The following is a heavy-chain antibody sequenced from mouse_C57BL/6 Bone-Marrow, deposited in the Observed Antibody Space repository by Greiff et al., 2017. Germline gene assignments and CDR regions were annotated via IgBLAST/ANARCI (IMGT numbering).Heavy chain of an antibody. CDR2: IDPSDSYT. V-gene: IGHV1-69*01. J-gene: IGHJ4*01. D-gene: IGHD2-4*01. Sequence: VQLQQPGAEPVMPGASVKLSCKASGYTFTSYWMHWVKQRPGQGLEWIGEIDPSDSYTNYNQKFKGKSTLTVDKSSSTAYMQLSSLTSEDSAVYYCARRDYDYDERGYYAMDYWGQGTSVTVSS. CDR1: GYTFTSYW. CDR3: ARRDYDYDERGYYAMDY.